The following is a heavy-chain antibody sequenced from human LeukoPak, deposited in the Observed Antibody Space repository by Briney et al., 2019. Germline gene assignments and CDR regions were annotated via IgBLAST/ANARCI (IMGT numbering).Heavy chain of an antibody. D-gene: IGHD2-15*01. CDR3: ARRGCSGVSCSPYYFDY. V-gene: IGHV5-10-1*01. CDR1: GYSFTSYW. CDR2: IAPSDSST. J-gene: IGHJ4*02. Sequence: GESLRISCKGSGYSFTSYWISWVRQMPGKGLEWMGRIAPSDSSTNYSPSFQGHVTISADKSFSTAYLQWSSLKASDTAMYYCARRGCSGVSCSPYYFDYWGQGALVTVSS.